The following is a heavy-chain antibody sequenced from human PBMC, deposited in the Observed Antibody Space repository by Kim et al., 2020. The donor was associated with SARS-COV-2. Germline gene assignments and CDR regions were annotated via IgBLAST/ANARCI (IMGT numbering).Heavy chain of an antibody. Sequence: SETLSLTCGVAGHSFGGNYWHWIRQPLGKGLEWIGDSGSDNYNSSFKSRVNISVNRSNNEVTLRLKSVTAADTAVYFCARDRFRYGFDLWGQSTVVVVSS. D-gene: IGHD5-18*01. CDR3: ARDRFRYGFDL. J-gene: IGHJ3*01. V-gene: IGHV4-34*01. CDR1: GHSFGGNY. CDR2: SGSD.